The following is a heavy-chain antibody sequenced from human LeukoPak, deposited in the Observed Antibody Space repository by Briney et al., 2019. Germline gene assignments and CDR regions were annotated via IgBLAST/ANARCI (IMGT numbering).Heavy chain of an antibody. V-gene: IGHV1-18*01. Sequence: GAPVKVSCKASGYTFTSYDINWVRQATGQGLEWMGWITPYNGDTNYAQNLQDRVTTTTDTSTSTAYMELRSLRSDDTAVYFCARVAGVSYNYFDSWGQGTLVTVSS. J-gene: IGHJ4*02. CDR1: GYTFTSYD. D-gene: IGHD1-26*01. CDR3: ARVAGVSYNYFDS. CDR2: ITPYNGDT.